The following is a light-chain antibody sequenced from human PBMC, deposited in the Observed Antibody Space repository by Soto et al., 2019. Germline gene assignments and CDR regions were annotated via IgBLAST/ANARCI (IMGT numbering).Light chain of an antibody. V-gene: IGKV3-20*01. CDR3: QQYGSSPWT. Sequence: EILVTQSPGTLSLSPGERATLSCRASQSVSRNYVAWYQQKPGQSPRLLIYGASTRATGAPYRFSGRGSGTDFTLTINGLEPEDIAVYHCQQYGSSPWTFGQGTKVDIK. CDR1: QSVSRNY. J-gene: IGKJ1*01. CDR2: GAS.